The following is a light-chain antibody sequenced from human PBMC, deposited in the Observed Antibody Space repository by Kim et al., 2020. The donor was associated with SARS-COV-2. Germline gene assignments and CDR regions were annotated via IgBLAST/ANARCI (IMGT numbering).Light chain of an antibody. V-gene: IGKV1D-13*01. Sequence: ASVGDRVTITCRASPGISSALAWYQQKPGKAPKLLMYDASSLESGVPSRFSGSGSGTDFTLTISSLQPEDFATYYCQQFNNYLLTFGGGTKVDIK. CDR2: DAS. J-gene: IGKJ4*01. CDR3: QQFNNYLLT. CDR1: PGISSA.